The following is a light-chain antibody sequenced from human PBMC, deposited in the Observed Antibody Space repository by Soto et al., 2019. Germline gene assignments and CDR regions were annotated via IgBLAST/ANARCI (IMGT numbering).Light chain of an antibody. CDR2: DVS. CDR1: NYDVDGYNY. Sequence: QSVLTQPASVSGSPGQSITISCTGTNYDVDGYNYVSWYQQHPGKAPKLIIYDVSDRPSGVSNRFSGSKSGNTASLTISGLQAEDEADYYCSSYISSSTVVFGGGTKLTVL. CDR3: SSYISSSTVV. J-gene: IGLJ2*01. V-gene: IGLV2-14*01.